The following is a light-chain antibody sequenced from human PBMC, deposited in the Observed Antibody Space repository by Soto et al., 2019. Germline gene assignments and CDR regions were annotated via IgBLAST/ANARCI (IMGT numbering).Light chain of an antibody. V-gene: IGLV2-18*02. CDR1: SSDVGSYNR. Sequence: QSVLTQPPSVSGSPGQSVTISCTGTSSDVGSYNRVSWYQQPPGTAPKLIIYEVSNRPSGVPDRFSGSKSGNTASLTISGLQAEDEADYYCSSYTSSSTPCVFVTGTKVT. CDR3: SSYTSSSTPCV. J-gene: IGLJ1*01. CDR2: EVS.